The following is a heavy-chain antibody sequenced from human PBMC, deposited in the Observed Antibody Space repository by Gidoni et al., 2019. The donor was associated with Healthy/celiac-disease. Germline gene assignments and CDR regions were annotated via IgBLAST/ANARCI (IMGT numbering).Heavy chain of an antibody. CDR2: INSDGSST. Sequence: EVQLVESGGGFVQPGGSLRLSCAASGFTFSSYWMHWVRQAPGKGLVWVSRINSDGSSTSDADSVKGRFTISRDNAKNTLYLQRNSLRAEDTAVYYCARGRSGWHVDAYYFDYWGQGTLVTVSS. D-gene: IGHD6-19*01. J-gene: IGHJ4*02. CDR3: ARGRSGWHVDAYYFDY. V-gene: IGHV3-74*01. CDR1: GFTFSSYW.